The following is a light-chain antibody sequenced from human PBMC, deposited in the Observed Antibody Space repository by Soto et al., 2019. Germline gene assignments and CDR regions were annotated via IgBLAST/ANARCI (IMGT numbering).Light chain of an antibody. V-gene: IGLV1-44*01. J-gene: IGLJ3*02. CDR2: SDS. CDR1: SSNIGLNG. Sequence: QSVLTQPPSASGTPGQRVTMSCSGSSSNIGLNGVDWFQHLPGTAPKLLIYSDSRRPSGVPDRFSGSRSGTSASLAISGLQSEDEAYYYCAAWDGSLHVAFGAGTKLPVL. CDR3: AAWDGSLHVA.